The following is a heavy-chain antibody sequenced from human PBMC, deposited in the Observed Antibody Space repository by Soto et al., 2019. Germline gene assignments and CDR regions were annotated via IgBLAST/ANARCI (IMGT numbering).Heavy chain of an antibody. J-gene: IGHJ4*02. CDR1: GFSLSSTRMA. Sequence: QITLKESGPTLVKPTQTLTLTCTFSGFSLSSTRMAVGWIRQPPVKALEWLALIYWDDDKRYSPFLKSRLTITKDTTKNPVVLTMSNMDPVDTARYYCAHIVVAGLGYYFDYWGQGTLVTVSS. CDR2: IYWDDDK. D-gene: IGHD6-19*01. CDR3: AHIVVAGLGYYFDY. V-gene: IGHV2-5*02.